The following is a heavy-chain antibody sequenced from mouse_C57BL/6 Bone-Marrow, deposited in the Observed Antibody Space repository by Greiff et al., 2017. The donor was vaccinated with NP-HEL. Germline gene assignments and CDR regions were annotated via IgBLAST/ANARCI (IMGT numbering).Heavy chain of an antibody. J-gene: IGHJ2*01. V-gene: IGHV1-61*01. CDR2: IYPSDSET. CDR1: GYTFTSYW. Sequence: QVQLQQSGAELVRPGSSVKLSCKASGYTFTSYWMDWVQQRPGQGLEWIGNIYPSDSETHYNQKFKDKATLTVDKSSSTAYMQLSSLTSEDSAVYYCARENYYGSSYYFDYWGQGTTLTVSS. CDR3: ARENYYGSSYYFDY. D-gene: IGHD1-1*01.